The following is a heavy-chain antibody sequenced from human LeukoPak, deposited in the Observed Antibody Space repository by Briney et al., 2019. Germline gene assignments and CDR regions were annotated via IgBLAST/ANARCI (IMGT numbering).Heavy chain of an antibody. Sequence: GRSLRLSCAASGFTFSSYGMNWVRQAPGKGLEWISCISSSGSTTFYADSVKGRFTISRDNAKNSLYLQMNSLRAEDTAVYYCARGLRFFWSFRGTDKGAFDIWGQGTMVTVSS. J-gene: IGHJ3*02. CDR2: ISSSGSTT. CDR1: GFTFSSYG. D-gene: IGHD3-3*01. V-gene: IGHV3-48*04. CDR3: ARGLRFFWSFRGTDKGAFDI.